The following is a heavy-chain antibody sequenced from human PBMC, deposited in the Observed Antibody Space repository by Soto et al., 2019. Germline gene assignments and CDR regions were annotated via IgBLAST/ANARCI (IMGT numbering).Heavy chain of an antibody. CDR2: IYPGDSDT. J-gene: IGHJ6*02. CDR1: GYSFTSYW. Sequence: GESLKNSCKGSGYSFTSYWIGWVRQMPGKGLEWMGIIYPGDSDTRYSPSFQGQVTISADKSISTAYLQWSSLKASDTAMYYCAKSKIKSSLPYYNYGLDVGGQGTPVTGS. CDR3: AKSKIKSSLPYYNYGLDV. V-gene: IGHV5-51*01.